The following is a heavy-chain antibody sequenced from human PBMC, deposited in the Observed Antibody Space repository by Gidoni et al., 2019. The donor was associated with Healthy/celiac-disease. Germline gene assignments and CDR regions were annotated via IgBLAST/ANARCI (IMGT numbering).Heavy chain of an antibody. CDR1: GGSISSGGYS. Sequence: QLQLQESGSGLVKPSQTLSLTCAVSGGSISSGGYSWSWIRQPPGKGLEWIGYIYHSGSTYYNPSLKSRVTISVDRSKNQFSLKLSSVTAADTAVYYCARGEGDWDPVLGKGDAFDIWGQGTMVTVSS. D-gene: IGHD2-21*02. V-gene: IGHV4-30-2*01. CDR2: IYHSGST. CDR3: ARGEGDWDPVLGKGDAFDI. J-gene: IGHJ3*02.